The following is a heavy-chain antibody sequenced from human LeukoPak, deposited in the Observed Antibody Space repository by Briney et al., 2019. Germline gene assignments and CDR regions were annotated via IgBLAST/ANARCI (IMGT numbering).Heavy chain of an antibody. CDR2: ISSNGGST. CDR3: VKGPGYYYGMDV. J-gene: IGHJ6*02. V-gene: IGHV3-64D*09. CDR1: GFTFSSYA. Sequence: NPGGSLRLSCSASGFTFSSYAMHWVRQAPGKGLEYVSAISSNGGSTYYADSVKGRFTISRDNSKNTLYLQMSGLRAEDTAVYYCVKGPGYYYGMDVWGQGTTVTVSS.